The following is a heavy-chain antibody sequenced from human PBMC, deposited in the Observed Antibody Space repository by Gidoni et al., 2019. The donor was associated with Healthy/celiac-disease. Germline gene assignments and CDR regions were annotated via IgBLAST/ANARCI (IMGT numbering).Heavy chain of an antibody. CDR2: ISYDGSNK. CDR3: AKDSSGYHYFDY. Sequence: QVQLVESGGGVVQPGRSLRLSCAASGFTFSSYGMHWVRQAPGKGLEWVAVISYDGSNKYYADSEKGRFTISRDNSKNTLYLQMNSLRAEDTAVYYCAKDSSGYHYFDYWGQGTLVTVSS. J-gene: IGHJ4*02. D-gene: IGHD3-22*01. V-gene: IGHV3-30*18. CDR1: GFTFSSYG.